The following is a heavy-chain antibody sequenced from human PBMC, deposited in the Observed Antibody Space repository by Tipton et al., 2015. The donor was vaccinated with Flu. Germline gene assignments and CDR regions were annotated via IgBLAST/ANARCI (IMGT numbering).Heavy chain of an antibody. D-gene: IGHD1/OR15-1a*01. V-gene: IGHV3-13*01. CDR1: GFTFSSYD. J-gene: IGHJ6*02. Sequence: SLRLSCVASGFTFSSYDMHWVRQATGKGLEWDSAINTGGNTFYPDSVKGRFTISRENAKNSLYLQLNSLRAGDTAVYYCARAGNNYYGMDVWGQGTTVTVPS. CDR2: INTGGNT. CDR3: ARAGNNYYGMDV.